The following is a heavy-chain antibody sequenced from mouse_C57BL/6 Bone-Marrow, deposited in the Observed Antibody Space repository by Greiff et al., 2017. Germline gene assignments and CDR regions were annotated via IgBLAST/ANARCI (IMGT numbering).Heavy chain of an antibody. CDR2: IHPNSGST. Sequence: QVQLKESGAELVKPGASVKLSCKASGYTFTSYWMHWVKQRPGQGLEWIGMIHPNSGSTNYNEKFKSKATLTVDKSSSTAYMQLSSLTSEDSAVYYCARYPSYYAMDYWGQGTSVTVSS. CDR1: GYTFTSYW. CDR3: ARYPSYYAMDY. V-gene: IGHV1-64*01. J-gene: IGHJ4*01.